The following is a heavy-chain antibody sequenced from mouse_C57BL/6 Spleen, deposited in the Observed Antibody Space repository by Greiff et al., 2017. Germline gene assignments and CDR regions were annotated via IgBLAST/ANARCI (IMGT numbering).Heavy chain of an antibody. CDR3: ARYFDY. CDR1: GYTFTSYW. V-gene: IGHV1-72*01. J-gene: IGHJ2*01. CDR2: IDPNSGGT. Sequence: QVQLKQPGAELVKPGASVKLSCKASGYTFTSYWMHWVKQRPGRGLEWIGRIDPNSGGTKYNEKFKSKATLTVDTPSSTAYMQLSSLTSEYSAVYYCARYFDYWGQSTTLTFAS.